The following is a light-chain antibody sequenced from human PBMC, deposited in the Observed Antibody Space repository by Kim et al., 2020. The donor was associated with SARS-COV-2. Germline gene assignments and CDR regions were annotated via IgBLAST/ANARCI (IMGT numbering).Light chain of an antibody. V-gene: IGLV2-8*01. CDR3: CSYAGDNDLV. J-gene: IGLJ2*01. CDR2: EVS. CDR1: SSNIGASNY. Sequence: QSALTQPPSASGSPGQSVTISCTGTSSNIGASNYVSWYQQHPGKVPKVMIYEVSKRPSGVPDRFSGSKSGNTASLTVSGLQAEDEADYFCCSYAGDNDLVFGGGTKLTVL.